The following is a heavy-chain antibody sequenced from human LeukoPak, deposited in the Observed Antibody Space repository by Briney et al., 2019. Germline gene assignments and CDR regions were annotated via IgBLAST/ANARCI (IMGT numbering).Heavy chain of an antibody. Sequence: GGSLRLSCAASGFTFSSYWMSWVCQAPGKGLEWVANIKQDGSEKYYVDSVKGRFTISRDNAKNSLYLQMNSLRAEDTAVYYCARDLYQLLYPVYYGMDVWGQGTTVTVSS. CDR1: GFTFSSYW. D-gene: IGHD2-2*02. CDR3: ARDLYQLLYPVYYGMDV. V-gene: IGHV3-7*04. CDR2: IKQDGSEK. J-gene: IGHJ6*02.